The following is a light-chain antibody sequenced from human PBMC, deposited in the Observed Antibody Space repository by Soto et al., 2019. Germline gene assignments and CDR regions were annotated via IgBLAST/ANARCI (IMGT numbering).Light chain of an antibody. CDR2: DVS. CDR1: SSDVGGYNY. V-gene: IGLV2-14*01. Sequence: QSALTQPASVSGSPGQSITISCSGTSSDVGGYNYVSWYQQHPGKAPKVIIYDVSNRPSGVSNRFSGSKSGNTASLTISGVQAEDEADYYCSSYTSSSTLAFGGGTQLTVL. J-gene: IGLJ3*02. CDR3: SSYTSSSTLA.